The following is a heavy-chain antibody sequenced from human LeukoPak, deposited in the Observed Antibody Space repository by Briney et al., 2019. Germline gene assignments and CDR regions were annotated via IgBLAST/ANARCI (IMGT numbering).Heavy chain of an antibody. J-gene: IGHJ4*02. V-gene: IGHV3-23*01. Sequence: PGGSLRLSCAASGFTFSSYWMSWVRQAPGKGLEWVSTISGSGGFTYYADSVKGRFSISRDNSKNTLYLQMSSLSAEDTAVYYCAKTPDVWNWKYYFDYWGQGTLVTVSS. CDR2: ISGSGGFT. CDR1: GFTFSSYW. CDR3: AKTPDVWNWKYYFDY. D-gene: IGHD1-1*01.